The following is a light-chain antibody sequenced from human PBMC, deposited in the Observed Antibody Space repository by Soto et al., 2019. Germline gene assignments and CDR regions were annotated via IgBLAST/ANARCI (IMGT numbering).Light chain of an antibody. CDR3: QQSYSMPLT. Sequence: DIQMTQSPSSLSASVGDRVTITCRASQSISSYLNWYQQKPGKAPKLLIYAASSLQSGVPSRFSGSGSGTEFTLTISSLQPEDCATFYCQQSYSMPLTFGGGTKVDI. CDR1: QSISSY. J-gene: IGKJ4*01. V-gene: IGKV1-39*01. CDR2: AAS.